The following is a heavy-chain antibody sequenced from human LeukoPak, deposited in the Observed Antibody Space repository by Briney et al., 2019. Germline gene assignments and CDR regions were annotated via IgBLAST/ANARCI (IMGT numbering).Heavy chain of an antibody. CDR3: ALEIAAANNSWFDP. CDR2: IYCSGST. D-gene: IGHD6-13*01. Sequence: PSETLSLTCTVSGGSISSGGYYWSWIRQHPGKGLERIGYIYCSGSTYYNPFLQSRVPISVDTSKNQFSLKLSSVTAADTAVYYCALEIAAANNSWFDPWGQGTLVTVPS. V-gene: IGHV4-31*03. J-gene: IGHJ5*02. CDR1: GGSISSGGYY.